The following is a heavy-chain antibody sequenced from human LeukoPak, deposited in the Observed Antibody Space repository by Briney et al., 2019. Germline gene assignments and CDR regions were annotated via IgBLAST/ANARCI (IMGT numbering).Heavy chain of an antibody. Sequence: SETLSLTCAVSDSSIGSGYFWGWIRQPPGKGLEWIGTLYHSGSTYYNPSLKSRVAISLDTSKTQFSLKLSSVTAADTALYYCATLLSDYGAHYFDFWGQGVLVTVSS. CDR1: DSSIGSGYF. J-gene: IGHJ4*02. D-gene: IGHD4-17*01. CDR3: ATLLSDYGAHYFDF. V-gene: IGHV4-38-2*01. CDR2: LYHSGST.